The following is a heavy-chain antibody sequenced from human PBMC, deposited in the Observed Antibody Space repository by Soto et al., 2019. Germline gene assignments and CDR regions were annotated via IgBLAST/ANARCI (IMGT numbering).Heavy chain of an antibody. D-gene: IGHD6-19*01. J-gene: IGHJ4*02. CDR1: GFTFSSYF. V-gene: IGHV3-30-3*01. Sequence: PGGSLRLSCAASGFTFSSYFMHWVRQAPGKGLEWVAVISYDDTNKYYAESVKGRFTISRDNSKNTLYLQMNSLRVEDTALYYCARDGYSSGWGQAYFDYWGQGSPVTVSS. CDR3: ARDGYSSGWGQAYFDY. CDR2: ISYDDTNK.